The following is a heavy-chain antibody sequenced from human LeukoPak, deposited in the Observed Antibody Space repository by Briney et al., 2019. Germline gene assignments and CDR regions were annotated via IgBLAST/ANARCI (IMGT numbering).Heavy chain of an antibody. CDR1: GGTFSSYA. Sequence: ASVKVSCKASGGTFSSYAISWVRQAPGQGLEWMGGIIPIFGTANYAQKFQGRVTITADESTSTAYMELSSLRSEDTAVYYCARAYYYDSSGYHHPDGWGQGTPVTVSS. CDR3: ARAYYYDSSGYHHPDG. D-gene: IGHD3-22*01. CDR2: IIPIFGTA. V-gene: IGHV1-69*13. J-gene: IGHJ4*02.